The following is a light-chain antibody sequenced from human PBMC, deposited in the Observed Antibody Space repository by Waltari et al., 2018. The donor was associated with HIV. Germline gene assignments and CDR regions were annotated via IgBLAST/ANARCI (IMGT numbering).Light chain of an antibody. CDR3: GTWDTSLSAVL. CDR2: ENT. J-gene: IGLJ2*01. CDR1: SSNIGNNY. Sequence: QSVLTQPPSVSAAPGQKVTISCSGSSSNIGNNYVSWYQQLPGTTPKLLIYENTKVPAGIPDRFSGCTSGTSAAPGVTGLQAGDEADYYCGTWDTSLSAVLFGGGTKLTVL. V-gene: IGLV1-51*02.